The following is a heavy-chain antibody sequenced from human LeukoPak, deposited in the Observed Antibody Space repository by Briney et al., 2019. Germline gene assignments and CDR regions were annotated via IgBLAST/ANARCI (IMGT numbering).Heavy chain of an antibody. J-gene: IGHJ4*02. CDR1: GGSISSGGYY. CDR3: ARVSPSGYDLTSGIDY. V-gene: IGHV4-31*03. D-gene: IGHD5-12*01. CDR2: IYYSGST. Sequence: SETLSLTCTVSGGSISSGGYYWSWIRQHPGKGLEWIGYIYYSGSTYYNPSLKSRVTISVDTSKNQFSLKLSSVTAANTAVYYCARVSPSGYDLTSGIDYWGQGTLVTVSS.